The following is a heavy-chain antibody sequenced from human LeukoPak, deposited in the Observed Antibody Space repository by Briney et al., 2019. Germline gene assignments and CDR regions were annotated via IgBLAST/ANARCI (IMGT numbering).Heavy chain of an antibody. J-gene: IGHJ4*02. CDR2: IDQDGREK. V-gene: IGHV3-7*01. CDR3: ARGRYLDWLPYFFDS. Sequence: GGSLRLSCAASGFTFTIYWMSWVCQAPGKGLEWVANIDQDGREKSFVDSVKGRFSISRDNAKNTLHLQMNSLRVEDTAVYYCARGRYLDWLPYFFDSWGQGTLVTVSS. D-gene: IGHD3-9*01. CDR1: GFTFTIYW.